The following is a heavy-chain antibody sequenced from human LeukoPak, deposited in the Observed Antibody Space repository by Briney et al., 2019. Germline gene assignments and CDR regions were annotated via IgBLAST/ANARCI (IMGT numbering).Heavy chain of an antibody. CDR3: ARERGSGDSYYYYYMDV. CDR2: IIPIFGTA. Sequence: SVKVSCKASGGTFSSYAISWLRQAPGQGLEWMGRIIPIFGTANYAQKFQGRVTITTDESTSTAYMELSSLRSEDTAVYYCARERGSGDSYYYYYMDVWGKGTTATVSS. V-gene: IGHV1-69*05. J-gene: IGHJ6*03. CDR1: GGTFSSYA. D-gene: IGHD3-10*01.